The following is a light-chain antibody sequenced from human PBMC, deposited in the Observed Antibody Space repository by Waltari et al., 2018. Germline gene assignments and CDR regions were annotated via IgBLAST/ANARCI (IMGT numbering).Light chain of an antibody. J-gene: IGKJ5*01. CDR1: HSVDTS. Sequence: EIVLTQSPATLSLSPGDRATLSCRASHSVDTSLAWYQQKLGQAPRLLIYDVFYRATGIPARFSGRGSGTDFTLTISSLEPEYFALYFCQQRRDWPITFGQGTRLEIK. CDR3: QQRRDWPIT. V-gene: IGKV3-11*01. CDR2: DVF.